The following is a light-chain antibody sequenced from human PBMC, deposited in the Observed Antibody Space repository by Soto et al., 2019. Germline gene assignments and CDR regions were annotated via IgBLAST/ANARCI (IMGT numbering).Light chain of an antibody. CDR2: DVT. CDR3: SSYAGSSTAV. CDR1: SSDVGGYDY. Sequence: QSALTQPPSASGSPGQSVTISCTGTSSDVGGYDYVSWYQQHPGKAPKLMIYDVTKWPSGVPDRFSGSKFGNTASLTVSGVQADDEPDYFCSSYAGSSTAVFGGGTKVTVL. V-gene: IGLV2-8*01. J-gene: IGLJ2*01.